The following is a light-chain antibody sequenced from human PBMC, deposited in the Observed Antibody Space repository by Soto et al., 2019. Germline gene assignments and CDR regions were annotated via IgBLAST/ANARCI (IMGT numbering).Light chain of an antibody. V-gene: IGLV2-23*03. CDR2: EGS. J-gene: IGLJ2*01. CDR3: CSYAGSSTFVV. CDR1: TSDVGSYNL. Sequence: QSALTQPAAVSGSPGQSITISCTGTTSDVGSYNLVYWYQHHPGKAPKLMIYEGSKRPSGVSNRFSGSKSGNTASLTISGLQAEDEADYYCCSYAGSSTFVVFGGGTKLTVL.